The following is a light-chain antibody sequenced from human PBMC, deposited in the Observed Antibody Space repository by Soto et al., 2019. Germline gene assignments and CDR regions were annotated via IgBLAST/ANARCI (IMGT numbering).Light chain of an antibody. CDR1: QTVSRSF. J-gene: IGKJ1*01. CDR3: EQYGTSPRT. Sequence: EIVLTQSPGTLSLSPGERATLSCRASQTVSRSFLGWYQQKSGQAPRLVMFGATNRAPGIPDRFSGRVPGTDFILTISRLEPEDFAVYYCEQYGTSPRTFGQGTKVDIK. V-gene: IGKV3-20*01. CDR2: GAT.